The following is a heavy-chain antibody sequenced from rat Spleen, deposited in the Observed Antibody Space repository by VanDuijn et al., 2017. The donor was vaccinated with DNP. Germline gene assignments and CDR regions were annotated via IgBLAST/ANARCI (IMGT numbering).Heavy chain of an antibody. D-gene: IGHD4-3*01. J-gene: IGHJ2*01. CDR3: VRWYNSGYYFDY. Sequence: EVQLVESGGGLVQPGRSLKVSCAASGFIFSDYAMAWVRQAPKKGMEWVATISFDGRRIYYRDSVKGRFTISRDNAKSTLYLQMNSLRSEDMATYYCVRWYNSGYYFDYWGHGVMVTVSS. CDR2: ISFDGRRI. V-gene: IGHV5-17*01. CDR1: GFIFSDYA.